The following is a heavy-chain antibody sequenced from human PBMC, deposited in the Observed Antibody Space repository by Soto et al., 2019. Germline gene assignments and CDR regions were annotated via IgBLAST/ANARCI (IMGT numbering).Heavy chain of an antibody. Sequence: PSETLSLTCAVYGGSFSGYYWSWIRQPPGKGLEWIGEINHSGSTNYNPSLKSRVTISVDTSKNQFSLKLSSVTAADTAVYYCARGGGRGYTYWGQGTLVTVSS. CDR1: GGSFSGYY. V-gene: IGHV4-34*01. J-gene: IGHJ4*02. D-gene: IGHD5-18*01. CDR3: ARGGGRGYTY. CDR2: INHSGST.